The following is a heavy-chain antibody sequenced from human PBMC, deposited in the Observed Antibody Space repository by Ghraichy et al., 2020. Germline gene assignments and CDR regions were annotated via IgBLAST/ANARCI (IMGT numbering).Heavy chain of an antibody. J-gene: IGHJ4*02. CDR1: GYTLTELF. Sequence: ASVKVSCKVSGYTLTELFMHWVRQAPGKGLEWMGGFDPEDGETIYAQKFQGRVTMTEDTSTDTAYMELSSLRSEDTAVYYCATAIPSGGVVPNRGEFDYWGQGTLVTVSS. D-gene: IGHD3-16*01. CDR3: ATAIPSGGVVPNRGEFDY. V-gene: IGHV1-24*01. CDR2: FDPEDGET.